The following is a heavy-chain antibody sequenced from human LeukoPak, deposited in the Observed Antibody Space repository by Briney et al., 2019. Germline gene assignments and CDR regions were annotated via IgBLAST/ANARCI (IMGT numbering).Heavy chain of an antibody. D-gene: IGHD1-26*01. CDR3: AKGLVGATTHDFDY. V-gene: IGHV3-30*18. J-gene: IGHJ4*02. Sequence: GGSLRLSCAASGFTFSSYGMHWVRQAPGKGLEWVAVISYDGSNKYYADSVKGRFTISRDNSKNTLYLQMNSLRAEDTAVYYCAKGLVGATTHDFDYWGQGTLVTVSS. CDR1: GFTFSSYG. CDR2: ISYDGSNK.